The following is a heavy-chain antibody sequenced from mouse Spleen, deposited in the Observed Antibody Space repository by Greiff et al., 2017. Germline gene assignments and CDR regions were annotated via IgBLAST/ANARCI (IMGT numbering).Heavy chain of an antibody. V-gene: IGHV1-52*01. D-gene: IGHD1-2*01. CDR3: ATLLRLPRGYWYFDV. J-gene: IGHJ1*01. CDR2: IDPSDSET. CDR1: GYTFTSYW. Sequence: QVQLQQPGAELVRPGSSVKLSCKASGYTFTSYWMHWVKQRPIQGLEWIGNIDPSDSETHYNQKFKDKATLTVDKSSSTAYMQLSSLTSEDSAVYYCATLLRLPRGYWYFDVWGAGTTVTVSS.